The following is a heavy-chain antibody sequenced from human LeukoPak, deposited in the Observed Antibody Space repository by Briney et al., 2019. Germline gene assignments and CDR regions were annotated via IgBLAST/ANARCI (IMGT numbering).Heavy chain of an antibody. Sequence: GGSLRLSCAASGFTFSSYGMHWVRQAPGKGLEWVAFIRYDGSNKYYADSVRGRFTISRDNSKNTLYLQMNSLRAEDTALYYCAKIAGGSNPFDYWGQGTLVTVSS. CDR1: GFTFSSYG. J-gene: IGHJ4*02. CDR3: AKIAGGSNPFDY. V-gene: IGHV3-30*02. D-gene: IGHD2-21*01. CDR2: IRYDGSNK.